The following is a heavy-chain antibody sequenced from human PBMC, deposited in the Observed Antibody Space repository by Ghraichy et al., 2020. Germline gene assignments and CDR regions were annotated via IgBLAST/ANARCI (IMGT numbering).Heavy chain of an antibody. CDR3: ARELYYDILTGYYAFDY. V-gene: IGHV4-39*07. CDR1: GGSISSSSYY. D-gene: IGHD3-9*01. Sequence: SETLSLTCTVSGGSISSSSYYWGWIRQPPGKGLEWIGSIYYSGSTYYNPSLKSRVTISVDTSKNQFSLKLSSVTAADTAVYYCARELYYDILTGYYAFDYWGQGTLVTVSS. J-gene: IGHJ4*02. CDR2: IYYSGST.